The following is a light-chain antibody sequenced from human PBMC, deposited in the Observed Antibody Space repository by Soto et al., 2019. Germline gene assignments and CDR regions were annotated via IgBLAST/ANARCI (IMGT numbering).Light chain of an antibody. V-gene: IGKV1-9*01. CDR3: QQYKIFSWT. J-gene: IGKJ1*01. CDR1: QGMSSY. CDR2: AAS. Sequence: IQLTQSPSSLSASVGDRVTLTCRASQGMSSYLAWYQQKPGKAPKLLIYAASSLQSGVPSRFSGSGSETEFTLTISSLQPDDFATYYCQQYKIFSWTFGQGTKVDTK.